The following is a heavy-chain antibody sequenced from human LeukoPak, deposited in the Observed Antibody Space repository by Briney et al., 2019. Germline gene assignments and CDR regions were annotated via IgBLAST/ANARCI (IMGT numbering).Heavy chain of an antibody. CDR2: IIPICGTA. Sequence: ASVKVSCKASGGTFSSYAISWVRQAPGQGVEWMGGIIPICGTANYAQKFPGRVTITADEPTRPAYMELSSLRSEDTAVYYCAREGGIYNWFDPWGQGTLVTVSS. V-gene: IGHV1-69*13. CDR1: GGTFSSYA. CDR3: AREGGIYNWFDP. D-gene: IGHD6-13*01. J-gene: IGHJ5*02.